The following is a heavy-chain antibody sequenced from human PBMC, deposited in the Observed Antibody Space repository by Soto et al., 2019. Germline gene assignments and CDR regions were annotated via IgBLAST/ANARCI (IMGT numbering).Heavy chain of an antibody. D-gene: IGHD6-19*01. CDR1: GGTFSSYS. CDR2: IIPIFGTA. CDR3: ASTIAVAGTSDY. J-gene: IGHJ4*02. Sequence: ASVKVSCKASGGTFSSYSISWARHAPGQGLEWMGGIIPIFGTANYAQKFQGRVTITADESTSTAYMELSSLRSEDTAVYYCASTIAVAGTSDYWGQGTLVTVSS. V-gene: IGHV1-69*13.